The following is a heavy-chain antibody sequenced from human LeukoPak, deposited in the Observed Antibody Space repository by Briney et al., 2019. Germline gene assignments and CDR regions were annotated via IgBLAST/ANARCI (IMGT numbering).Heavy chain of an antibody. CDR1: GFTFSTYW. CDR3: VRSRGDYERGYFDY. Sequence: GGSLGLSCGASGFTFSTYWMSWVRQAPGKGLEWVANMNQDGSAKYYVDSVKGRFTISRDNAKSSLYLQMNSLRAEDTAFYYCVRSRGDYERGYFDYWGQGTLVTVSS. D-gene: IGHD4-17*01. CDR2: MNQDGSAK. J-gene: IGHJ4*02. V-gene: IGHV3-7*01.